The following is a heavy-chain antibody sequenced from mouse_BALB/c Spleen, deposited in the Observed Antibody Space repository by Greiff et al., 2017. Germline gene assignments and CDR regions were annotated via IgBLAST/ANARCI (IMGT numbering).Heavy chain of an antibody. Sequence: VQLKESGGGLVQPGGSRKLSCAASGFTFSSFGMHWVRQAPEKGLEWVAYISSGSSTIYYADTVKGRFTISRDNPKNTLFLQMTSLRSEDTAMYYCARPHYYGSSRGAMDYWGQGTSVTVSS. CDR2: ISSGSSTI. J-gene: IGHJ4*01. CDR1: GFTFSSFG. V-gene: IGHV5-17*02. CDR3: ARPHYYGSSRGAMDY. D-gene: IGHD1-1*01.